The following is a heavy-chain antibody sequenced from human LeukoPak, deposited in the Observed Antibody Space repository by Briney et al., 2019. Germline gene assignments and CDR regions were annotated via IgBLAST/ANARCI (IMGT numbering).Heavy chain of an antibody. D-gene: IGHD6-19*01. CDR2: INPISGAT. Sequence: ASVKVSCKASGYSFTAYYMYWVRQAPGQGLEWTGRINPISGATKYAQKFQDRVTVTRDTSISTAYMELSSLRSDDAVVYYCARSYSSSAPHFDSWGQGTLVTVSS. V-gene: IGHV1-2*05. J-gene: IGHJ4*02. CDR1: GYSFTAYY. CDR3: ARSYSSSAPHFDS.